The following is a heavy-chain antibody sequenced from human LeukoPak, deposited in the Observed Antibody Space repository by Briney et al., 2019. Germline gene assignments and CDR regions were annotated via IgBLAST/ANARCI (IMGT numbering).Heavy chain of an antibody. D-gene: IGHD3-22*01. CDR2: ISYDGSNK. Sequence: GGSLRLSCAASGFTFSSYGMHWVRQAPGKGLEWVAVISYDGSNKYYADSVKGRFTISRDNSKNTLYLQMNSLRAEDTAMYYCAKDIGPPHYYDSSGYSTYYGMDVWGQGTTVTVSS. V-gene: IGHV3-30*18. J-gene: IGHJ6*02. CDR1: GFTFSSYG. CDR3: AKDIGPPHYYDSSGYSTYYGMDV.